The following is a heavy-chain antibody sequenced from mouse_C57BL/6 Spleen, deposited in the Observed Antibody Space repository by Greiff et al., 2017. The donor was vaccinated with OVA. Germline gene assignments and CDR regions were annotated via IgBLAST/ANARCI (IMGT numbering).Heavy chain of an antibody. V-gene: IGHV5-17*01. Sequence: EVKLVESGGGLVKPGGSLKLSCAASGFTFSDYGMHWVRQAPEKGLEWVAYISSGSSTIYYADTVKGRFTIARDNAKNTLFLQITSLRSEDTDMYDCARGATVVDWYFDVWGTGTTVTVSS. CDR2: ISSGSSTI. D-gene: IGHD1-1*01. CDR1: GFTFSDYG. CDR3: ARGATVVDWYFDV. J-gene: IGHJ1*03.